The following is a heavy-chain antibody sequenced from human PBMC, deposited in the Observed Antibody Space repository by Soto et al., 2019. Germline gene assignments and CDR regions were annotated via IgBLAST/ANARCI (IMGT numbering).Heavy chain of an antibody. V-gene: IGHV4-31*03. J-gene: IGHJ4*02. CDR1: GGSISSAAYY. CDR3: AREYTYGSNFFDC. D-gene: IGHD5-18*01. Sequence: QVQLQESGPGLVKPSQTLSLTCTVSGGSISSAAYYWSWIRQHPGKGLEWIGYISHSGSTYYTPSLKTRVIISADTSNNQFSVNLTSVTSADPAVYYCAREYTYGSNFFDCWGQGALVTVSS. CDR2: ISHSGST.